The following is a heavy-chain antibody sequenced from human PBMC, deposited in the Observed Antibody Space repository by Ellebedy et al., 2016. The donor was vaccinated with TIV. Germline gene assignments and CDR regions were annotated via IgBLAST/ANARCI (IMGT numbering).Heavy chain of an antibody. D-gene: IGHD5-18*01. CDR3: ARGVDTALVEHFQH. Sequence: GESLKISCAASGFTFSTYTMNSVRQAPGKGLEWVSYISSTSSTIYYADSVRGRFAISRDNAKNSLYLQMNSLRAEDTALYYCARGVDTALVEHFQHWGQGTLVTVSS. J-gene: IGHJ1*01. V-gene: IGHV3-48*04. CDR2: ISSTSSTI. CDR1: GFTFSTYT.